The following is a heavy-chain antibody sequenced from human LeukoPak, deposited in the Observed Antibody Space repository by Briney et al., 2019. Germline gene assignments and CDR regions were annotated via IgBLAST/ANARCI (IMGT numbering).Heavy chain of an antibody. CDR3: AKGFDAADYYWGQGGFDF. CDR1: GYIFTGHY. CDR2: INPNSGDT. Sequence: ASVKVSCKTSGYIFTGHYLHWVRQAPGQGLEWMGWINPNSGDTNYAQKFQGKISMTADTSTSTAYMELRRLRSDDTAVYYSAKGFDAADYYWGQGGFDFWGQGTKVIVSS. J-gene: IGHJ3*01. V-gene: IGHV1-2*02. D-gene: IGHD3-16*01.